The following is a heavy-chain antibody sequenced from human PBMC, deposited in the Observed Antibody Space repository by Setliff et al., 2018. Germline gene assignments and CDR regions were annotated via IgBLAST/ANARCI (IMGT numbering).Heavy chain of an antibody. CDR3: ARDPYGGSWFDS. J-gene: IGHJ5*01. Sequence: SETLSLTCTVSGGSIDGYYWAWIRQPAGEALEWIGRVYPSGSTNSNPSLESRVTMSIDASRNQFSLLLRSVTAADTAVYYCARDPYGGSWFDSWGQGTLVTVYS. V-gene: IGHV4-4*07. CDR2: VYPSGST. D-gene: IGHD2-21*01. CDR1: GGSIDGYY.